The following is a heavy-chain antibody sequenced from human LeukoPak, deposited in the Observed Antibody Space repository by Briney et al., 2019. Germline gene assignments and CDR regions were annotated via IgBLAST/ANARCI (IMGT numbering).Heavy chain of an antibody. Sequence: GASVKVSCKASGYTFTSYDINWVRQATGQGLEWMGWMNPNSGNTGYAQKFQGRVAITRNTSISTAYMELSSLRSEVTAVYYCALIPSFQVVPADYWGQGTLVTVSS. CDR2: MNPNSGNT. CDR1: GYTFTSYD. CDR3: ALIPSFQVVPADY. D-gene: IGHD2-2*01. J-gene: IGHJ4*02. V-gene: IGHV1-8*03.